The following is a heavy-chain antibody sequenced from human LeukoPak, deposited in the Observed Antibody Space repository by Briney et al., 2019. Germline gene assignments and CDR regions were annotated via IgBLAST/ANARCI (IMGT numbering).Heavy chain of an antibody. CDR1: GFTFSSYG. J-gene: IGHJ4*02. V-gene: IGHV3-33*01. Sequence: GGSLRLSCAASGFTFSSYGMHWVRQAPGKGLEWVAVIWYDGSNKYYADSVKGRFTISRDNSKNTLYLQMNSLRAEDTAVYYCARAYYDSSGYPPDDYWGQGTLVTVSS. D-gene: IGHD3-22*01. CDR3: ARAYYDSSGYPPDDY. CDR2: IWYDGSNK.